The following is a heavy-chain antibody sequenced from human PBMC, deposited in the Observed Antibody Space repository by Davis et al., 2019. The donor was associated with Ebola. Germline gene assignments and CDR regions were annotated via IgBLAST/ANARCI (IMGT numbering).Heavy chain of an antibody. V-gene: IGHV4-39*07. CDR1: EGSMSSGTYY. CDR2: IHYNGRT. J-gene: IGHJ2*01. Sequence: SETLSLTCSVSEGSMSSGTYYWGWDRQPPGKGLEWIGSIHYNGRTYYSSSLEGRVTILLDTSKNQFSLKLRSVTAADTAVYFCARLSGLFSSSSGALYFDLWGRGTLVSVSS. CDR3: ARLSGLFSSSSGALYFDL. D-gene: IGHD6-6*01.